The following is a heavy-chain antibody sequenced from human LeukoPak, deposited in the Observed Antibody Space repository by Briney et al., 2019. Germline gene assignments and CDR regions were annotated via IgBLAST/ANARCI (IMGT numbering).Heavy chain of an antibody. CDR3: ARGGSGYAYYYYYMDV. J-gene: IGHJ6*03. CDR1: GGSFSSYY. CDR2: INHSGST. Sequence: SSETLSLTCAVYGGSFSSYYWSWIRQPPGKGLEWIGEINHSGSTNYNPSLKSRVTISVDTSKNQFSLKLSPVTAADTAVYYCARGGSGYAYYYYYMDVWGKGTTVTVSS. V-gene: IGHV4-34*01. D-gene: IGHD5-12*01.